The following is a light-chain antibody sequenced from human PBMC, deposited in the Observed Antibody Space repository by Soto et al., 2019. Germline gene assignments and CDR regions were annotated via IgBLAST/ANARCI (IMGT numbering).Light chain of an antibody. J-gene: IGLJ1*01. V-gene: IGLV2-14*03. CDR3: SSFTRSNSYV. CDR1: SSDVGAYNY. Sequence: QSVLTQPASVSGSPGQSITISCTGTSSDVGAYNYVSWYQQHPGKVPKFMIYDVSDRPSGVSNRFSGSKSGNTASLTISGLQAEDEADYYCSSFTRSNSYVFGTGTKLTVL. CDR2: DVS.